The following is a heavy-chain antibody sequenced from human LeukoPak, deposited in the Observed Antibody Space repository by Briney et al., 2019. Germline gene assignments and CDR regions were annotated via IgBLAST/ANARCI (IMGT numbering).Heavy chain of an antibody. D-gene: IGHD2-21*01. CDR3: ARHKGAYSLDY. CDR1: GGSISSYY. V-gene: IGHV4-59*08. Sequence: SETLSLTCTVSGGSISSYYWSWIRQPPGKGLEWIGYIYYSGSTNYNPSLKSRVTISVDTSKNQFSLKLSSVTAADTAVYYCARHKGAYSLDYWGQGTLGTVSS. J-gene: IGHJ4*02. CDR2: IYYSGST.